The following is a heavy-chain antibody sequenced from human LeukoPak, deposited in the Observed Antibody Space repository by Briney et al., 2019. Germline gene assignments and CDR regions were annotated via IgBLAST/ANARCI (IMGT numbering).Heavy chain of an antibody. D-gene: IGHD6-6*01. CDR1: GFTFSTYG. V-gene: IGHV3-30*02. Sequence: PGGSLRLSCAASGFTFSTYGMHWVRQAPGKGLEWVAFIRYDGSNKYYADSVEGRFTISRDNSKNTLYVQMYSLRPEDTAVYYCAKALDPFSRSSLDYWGQGTLVTVSS. CDR2: IRYDGSNK. J-gene: IGHJ4*02. CDR3: AKALDPFSRSSLDY.